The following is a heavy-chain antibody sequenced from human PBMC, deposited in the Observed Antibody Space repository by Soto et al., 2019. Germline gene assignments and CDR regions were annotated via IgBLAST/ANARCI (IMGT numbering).Heavy chain of an antibody. CDR1: GGSISSYY. D-gene: IGHD3-22*01. CDR3: ASWASGHYYDSSGYYSEYFQH. CDR2: IYYSGST. Sequence: PSETLSLTCTVSGGSISSYYWSWIRQPPGKGLEWIGYIYYSGSTNYNPSLKSRVTISVDTSKNQFSLKLSSVTAADTAVYYCASWASGHYYDSSGYYSEYFQHWGQGTLVTVSS. J-gene: IGHJ1*01. V-gene: IGHV4-59*01.